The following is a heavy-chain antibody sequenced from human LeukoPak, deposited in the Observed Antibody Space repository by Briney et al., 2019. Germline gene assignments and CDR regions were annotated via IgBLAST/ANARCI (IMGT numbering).Heavy chain of an antibody. J-gene: IGHJ4*02. Sequence: GASVKVSCKASGYTFTSYGISWVRQAPGQGLEWMGGIIPIFGTANYAQKFQGRVTITADESTSTAYMELSSLRSEDTAVYYCAHSGYSSGSLDYWGQGTLVTVSS. CDR3: AHSGYSSGSLDY. V-gene: IGHV1-69*13. CDR2: IIPIFGTA. CDR1: GYTFTSYG. D-gene: IGHD6-19*01.